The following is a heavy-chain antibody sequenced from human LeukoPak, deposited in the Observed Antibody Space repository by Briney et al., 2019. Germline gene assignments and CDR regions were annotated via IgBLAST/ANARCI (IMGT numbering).Heavy chain of an antibody. CDR3: ARPSYDGSGAYAFDI. J-gene: IGHJ3*02. D-gene: IGHD3-22*01. V-gene: IGHV4-59*08. CDR1: GGSISSYY. Sequence: SETLYLTCTVSGGSISSYYWSWIRQPPGKGLEWIGYIYYTGDTNYNPSLKSRVTMSVDTSKNQFSLKLRSVTAADTAVYYCARPSYDGSGAYAFDIWGQGTLVTVSS. CDR2: IYYTGDT.